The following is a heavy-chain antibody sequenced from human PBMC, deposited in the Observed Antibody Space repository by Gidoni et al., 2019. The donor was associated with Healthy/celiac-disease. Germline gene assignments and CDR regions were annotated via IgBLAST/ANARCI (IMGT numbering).Heavy chain of an antibody. CDR1: GFTFSTAW. D-gene: IGHD3-22*01. V-gene: IGHV3-15*01. CDR2: IKSKTDGGTT. Sequence: EVQLVESGGGLVKPGGSLRLSCAASGFTFSTAWMSWVRQAQGKGLEWVGRIKSKTDGGTTDYAAPVKGRFTISRDDSKNTLYLQMNSLKTEDTAVYYCTTDDYYDSSGYYFDYWGQGTLVTVSS. CDR3: TTDDYYDSSGYYFDY. J-gene: IGHJ4*02.